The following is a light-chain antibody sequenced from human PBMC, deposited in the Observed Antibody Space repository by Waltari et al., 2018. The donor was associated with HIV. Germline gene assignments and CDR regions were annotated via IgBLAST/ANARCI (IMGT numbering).Light chain of an antibody. CDR1: SSNIGAGYD. CDR2: GNS. J-gene: IGLJ2*01. Sequence: QSVLTQPPSVSGAPGQRVTIPCTGSSSNIGAGYDVHGYQQLPGTAPKLLIYGNSNRPSGFPDRFSGSKSGTSASLAITGLQAEDEADYYCQSYDSSLSAHVVFGGGTKLTVL. V-gene: IGLV1-40*01. CDR3: QSYDSSLSAHVV.